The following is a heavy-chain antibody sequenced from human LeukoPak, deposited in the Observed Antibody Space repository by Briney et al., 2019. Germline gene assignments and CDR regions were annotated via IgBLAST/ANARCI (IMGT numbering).Heavy chain of an antibody. J-gene: IGHJ4*02. Sequence: SGPALVKPTQTLTLTCTFSGFSLSTSAMCVSWIRQPPGKALEWLARINWDDDKYYSTSLKTRLTISKDTSKNQVVLTMTNMDPVDTATYYCARYYYDIVTGYYFDYWGQGTLVTVSS. CDR2: INWDDDK. CDR3: ARYYYDIVTGYYFDY. D-gene: IGHD3-9*01. CDR1: GFSLSTSAMC. V-gene: IGHV2-70*11.